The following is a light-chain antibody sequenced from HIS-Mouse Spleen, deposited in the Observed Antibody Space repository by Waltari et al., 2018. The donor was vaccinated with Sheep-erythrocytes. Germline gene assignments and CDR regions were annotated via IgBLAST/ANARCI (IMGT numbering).Light chain of an antibody. CDR3: QAWDSSTEV. CDR2: EGS. J-gene: IGLJ2*01. Sequence: QSALTQPASVSGSPGQSITISCTGTSSDVGSYNLVSWYQQHPGKAPKLMIYEGSKGPSWVSNRFPGSKSGNTASLTISGLQAEDEADYYCQAWDSSTEVFGGGTKLTVL. CDR1: SSDVGSYNL. V-gene: IGLV2-14*02.